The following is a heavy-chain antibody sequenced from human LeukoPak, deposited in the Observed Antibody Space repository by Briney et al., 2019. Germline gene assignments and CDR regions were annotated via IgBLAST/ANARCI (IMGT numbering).Heavy chain of an antibody. CDR2: ISANTGKT. J-gene: IGHJ4*02. CDR3: AKVAGDRMDY. CDR1: GYTFATYG. D-gene: IGHD6-13*01. Sequence: GASVTVSCKASGYTFATYGFCWVRQAPGHGLEWMGWISANTGKTDYAQKFQGRVTMTTDTSTSTAYMELRSLRPDDTAVYYCAKVAGDRMDYWGQGTLLTVSS. V-gene: IGHV1-18*01.